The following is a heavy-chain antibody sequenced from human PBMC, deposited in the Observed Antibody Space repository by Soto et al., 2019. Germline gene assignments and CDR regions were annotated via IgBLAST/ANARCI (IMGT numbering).Heavy chain of an antibody. J-gene: IGHJ4*02. CDR2: IKQDGSEK. Sequence: EVQLVESGGGLVQPGGSLRLSCAASGFTFSTYWMSWVRQAPGKGLEWVAIIKQDGSEKLYVDSLKGRLTISRDNAKSSLYLQMNSLRAEDTAVYYCAGGSGWLSDSWGQGTLVIVSS. D-gene: IGHD3-3*01. CDR1: GFTFSTYW. V-gene: IGHV3-7*05. CDR3: AGGSGWLSDS.